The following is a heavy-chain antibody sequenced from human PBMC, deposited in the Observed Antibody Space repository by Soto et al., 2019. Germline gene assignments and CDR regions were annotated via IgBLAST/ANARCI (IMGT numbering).Heavy chain of an antibody. V-gene: IGHV3-30*18. CDR1: GFTFSSYG. CDR2: ISYDGSNK. J-gene: IGHJ6*02. CDR3: AKCIDLYDFWREDRPQQNLLYCYYGMDV. D-gene: IGHD3-3*01. Sequence: QVQLVESGGCVVQPGRSLRLSCAASGFTFSSYGMHWVRQAPGKGLEWVAVISYDGSNKYYADSVKGRFTISRDNSKNTLYLQMNSLRAEDTAVYYCAKCIDLYDFWREDRPQQNLLYCYYGMDVWGQGTTVTVSS.